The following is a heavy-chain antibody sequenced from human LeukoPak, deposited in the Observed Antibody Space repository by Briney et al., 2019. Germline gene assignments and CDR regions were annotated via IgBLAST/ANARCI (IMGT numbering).Heavy chain of an antibody. Sequence: GGSLRLSCAASGFTFSSYAMSWVRQAPGKGLEWVAVISYDGSNKYYADSVKGRFTISRDNSKNTLYLQMNSLRAEDTAVYYCARDPSGWYGPLFDYWGQGTLVTVSS. CDR1: GFTFSSYA. D-gene: IGHD6-19*01. J-gene: IGHJ4*02. V-gene: IGHV3-30-3*01. CDR2: ISYDGSNK. CDR3: ARDPSGWYGPLFDY.